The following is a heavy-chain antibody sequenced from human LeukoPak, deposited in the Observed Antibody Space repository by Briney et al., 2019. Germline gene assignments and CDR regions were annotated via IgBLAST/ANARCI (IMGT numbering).Heavy chain of an antibody. J-gene: IGHJ6*02. CDR3: ARDSPLLPVHYGPGSLVMDV. CDR2: ISAYNGNT. D-gene: IGHD3-10*01. CDR1: GYTFNSYG. V-gene: IGHV1-18*01. Sequence: GASVKVSCKASGYTFNSYGVSWVRQALGQGLEWMGYISAYNGNTNYAQKVQGRVTMTTDTSTGTAYMELRSLRSDDTAVYYCARDSPLLPVHYGPGSLVMDVWGQGTTVIVSS.